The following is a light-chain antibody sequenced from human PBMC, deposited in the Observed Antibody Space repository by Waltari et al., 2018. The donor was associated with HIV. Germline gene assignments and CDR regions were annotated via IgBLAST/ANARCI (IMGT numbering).Light chain of an antibody. J-gene: IGKJ4*01. CDR2: WAS. V-gene: IGKV4-1*01. Sequence: DIVMTQSPKSLAVSLGERATFNCWSSRTILYSSNNQNYLAWYQQKPGQSPKVLIYWASTRASGVPDRFSGSGSGTNFSLTISSLQTEDVALYYCQQYYTIGPSFGGGTKVEIK. CDR1: RTILYSSNNQNY. CDR3: QQYYTIGPS.